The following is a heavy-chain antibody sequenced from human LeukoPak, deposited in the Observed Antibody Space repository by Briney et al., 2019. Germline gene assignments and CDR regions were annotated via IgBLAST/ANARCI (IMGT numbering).Heavy chain of an antibody. Sequence: GGSLRLSCAASGFTFSSYAMSWVRQAPGKGLEWVSAISCSGGSTYYADSVKGRFTISRDNSKNTLYLQMNSLRAEDTAVYYCARELLLILRYFDWFRSDGPLDYWGQGTLVTVSS. CDR3: ARELLLILRYFDWFRSDGPLDY. CDR1: GFTFSSYA. J-gene: IGHJ4*02. CDR2: ISCSGGST. D-gene: IGHD3-9*01. V-gene: IGHV3-23*01.